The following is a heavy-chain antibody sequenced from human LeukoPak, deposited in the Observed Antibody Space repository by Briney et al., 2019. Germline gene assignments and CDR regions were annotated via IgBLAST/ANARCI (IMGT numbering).Heavy chain of an antibody. J-gene: IGHJ6*03. D-gene: IGHD3-9*01. V-gene: IGHV7-4-1*02. CDR1: GYTFTSYA. CDR2: INTNTGNP. CDR3: AGGYYDILTGYTYYYYYYMDV. Sequence: ASVKVSCKASGYTFTSYAMNWVRQAPGQGLEWMGWINTNTGNPTYAQGFTGRFVFSLDTSVSTAYLQISSLKAEDTAVCYCAGGYYDILTGYTYYYYYYMDVWGKGTTVTVSS.